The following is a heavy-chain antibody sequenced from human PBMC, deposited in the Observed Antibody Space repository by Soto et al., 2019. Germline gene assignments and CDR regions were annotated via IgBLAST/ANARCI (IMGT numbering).Heavy chain of an antibody. D-gene: IGHD4-17*01. V-gene: IGHV1-69*12. CDR2: IIPIFGTA. Sequence: QIELVQSGAEVKKTGSSVKVSCKASGGTFSSYAISWVRQAPGQGLEWMGGIIPIFGTANYAQKFQGRVTITADESTSTAYMELSILRSEDTAVYYCTYGDYVLGAFDIWGQGTMVTVSS. CDR3: TYGDYVLGAFDI. CDR1: GGTFSSYA. J-gene: IGHJ3*02.